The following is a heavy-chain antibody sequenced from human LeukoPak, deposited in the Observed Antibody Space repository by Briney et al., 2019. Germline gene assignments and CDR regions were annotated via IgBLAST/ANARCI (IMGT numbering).Heavy chain of an antibody. Sequence: PGGSLRLSCAASGFTFSSYAMHWVRQAPGKGLEWVAVISYDGSNKYYADSVKGRFTISRDNSKNTLYLQMNSLRAEDTAVYYCARVLTGSLGIGGYWGQGTLVTVSS. J-gene: IGHJ4*02. CDR1: GFTFSSYA. CDR2: ISYDGSNK. V-gene: IGHV3-30*04. CDR3: ARVLTGSLGIGGY. D-gene: IGHD3-10*01.